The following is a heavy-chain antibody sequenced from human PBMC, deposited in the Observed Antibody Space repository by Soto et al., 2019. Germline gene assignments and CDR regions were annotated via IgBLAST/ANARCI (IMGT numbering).Heavy chain of an antibody. CDR2: ISYDGSNK. J-gene: IGHJ4*02. D-gene: IGHD6-6*01. CDR1: GFTFSSYG. CDR3: AKVAEYSSSSGIDY. V-gene: IGHV3-30*18. Sequence: QVQLVESGGGVVQPGRSLRLSCAASGFTFSSYGMHWVRQAPGKGLEWVAVISYDGSNKHYADSVKGRFTISRDNSKNTLYLQMNSLRAEDTAVYYCAKVAEYSSSSGIDYWGQGTLVTVSS.